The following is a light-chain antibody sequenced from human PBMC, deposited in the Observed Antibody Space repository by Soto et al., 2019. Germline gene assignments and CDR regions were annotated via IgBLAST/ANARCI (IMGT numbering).Light chain of an antibody. CDR2: KAS. CDR1: QSISIW. V-gene: IGKV1-5*03. J-gene: IGKJ1*01. CDR3: QQYHSDST. Sequence: IQMTQSPSTLSASVGDRVTITCRASQSISIWLAWYQQKPGKAPKLLIYKASSLESEVPSRFSGSGSGTEFTLTINSLQPDDSATYDCQQYHSDSTFGQGTKVEIK.